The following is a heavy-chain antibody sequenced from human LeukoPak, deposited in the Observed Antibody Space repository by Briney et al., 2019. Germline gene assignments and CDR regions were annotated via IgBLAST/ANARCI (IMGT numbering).Heavy chain of an antibody. Sequence: GGSLRLSCAASGFTFSSYAMSWVRQAPGKGLEWVSSISGSGGRTHYTDSVKGRFTISRDNSKNTLYLQMNSLRAEDTALYHCARDRSSSLDMDVWGKGTTVTISS. CDR3: ARDRSSSLDMDV. V-gene: IGHV3-23*01. CDR1: GFTFSSYA. D-gene: IGHD6-13*01. CDR2: ISGSGGRT. J-gene: IGHJ6*03.